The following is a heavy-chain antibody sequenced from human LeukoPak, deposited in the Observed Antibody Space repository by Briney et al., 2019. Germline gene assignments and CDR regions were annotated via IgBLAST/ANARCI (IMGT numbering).Heavy chain of an antibody. CDR2: ISAYNGNT. Sequence: GASVKVSCKASGYTFTSYGISWVRQAPGQGLEWMGWISAYNGNTNYAQKLQGRVTMTTDTSTSTAYMELRSLRSDDTAVYYCARDGNYYDSSGYPDAFDIWGQGTMVTVSS. D-gene: IGHD3-22*01. J-gene: IGHJ3*02. V-gene: IGHV1-18*01. CDR3: ARDGNYYDSSGYPDAFDI. CDR1: GYTFTSYG.